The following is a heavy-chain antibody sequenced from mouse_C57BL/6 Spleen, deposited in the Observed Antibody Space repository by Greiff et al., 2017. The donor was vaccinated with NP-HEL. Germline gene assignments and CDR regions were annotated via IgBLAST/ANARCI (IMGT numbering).Heavy chain of an antibody. V-gene: IGHV1-42*01. CDR2: INPSTGGT. D-gene: IGHD1-1*01. Sequence: VQLQQSGPELVKPGASVKISCKASGYSFTGYYMNWVKQSPEKSLEWIGEINPSTGGTTYNQKFKAKATLTVDKSSSTAYMQLKSLTSEDSAVYYCARSGYYGTYDYWGQGTTLTVSS. J-gene: IGHJ2*01. CDR1: GYSFTGYY. CDR3: ARSGYYGTYDY.